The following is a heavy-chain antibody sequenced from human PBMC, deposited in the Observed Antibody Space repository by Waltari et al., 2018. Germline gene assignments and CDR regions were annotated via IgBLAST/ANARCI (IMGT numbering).Heavy chain of an antibody. CDR1: GFSFTSTGVT. CDR3: AGGWFHFDY. V-gene: IGHV2-5*02. Sequence: QITLKESGPTLVKPTQTPTLTCTFSGFSFTSTGVTVRWIRQHPGKALEWLALIHWDDEKWYSPSLKSRLTITKDTSRKQVVLTMTNMDPVDTATNYCAGGWFHFDYWGQGTLVTVSS. CDR2: IHWDDEK. D-gene: IGHD6-19*01. J-gene: IGHJ4*02.